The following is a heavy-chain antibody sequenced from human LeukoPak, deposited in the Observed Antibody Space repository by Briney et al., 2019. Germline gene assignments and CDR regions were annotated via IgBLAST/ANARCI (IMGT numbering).Heavy chain of an antibody. J-gene: IGHJ3*02. CDR3: AKSWDDYGGEVEAFDI. CDR2: ISGSGGSR. D-gene: IGHD4-23*01. V-gene: IGHV3-23*01. CDR1: GFTFSTYA. Sequence: PGGSLRLSCAASGFTFSTYAMSWVRQAPGKGLEWVSAISGSGGSRNYADSVKGRFTISRDNSKNTLYLQINSLRAEDTAVYYCAKSWDDYGGEVEAFDIWGQGTMVTVSS.